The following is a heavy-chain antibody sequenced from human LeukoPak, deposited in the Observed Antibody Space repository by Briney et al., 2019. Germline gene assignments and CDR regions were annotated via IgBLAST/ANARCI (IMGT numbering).Heavy chain of an antibody. CDR1: GGTFSSYA. D-gene: IGHD3-10*01. CDR2: IVPILGIA. V-gene: IGHV1-69*04. Sequence: SVKVSCKASGGTFSSYAISWVRQAPGQGLERLGRIVPILGIANYAQKFQGRVTITADKSTSTAYMELSSLRSEDTAVYDCAGPGFGELTWDYWGQGTLVTVSS. J-gene: IGHJ4*02. CDR3: AGPGFGELTWDY.